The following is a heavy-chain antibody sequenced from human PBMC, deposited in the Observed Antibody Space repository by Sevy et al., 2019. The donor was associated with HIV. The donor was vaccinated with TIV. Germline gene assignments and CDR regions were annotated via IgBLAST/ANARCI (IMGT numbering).Heavy chain of an antibody. D-gene: IGHD1-26*01. J-gene: IGHJ4*02. V-gene: IGHV3-30*03. CDR3: ATGRQGATYGY. CDR1: GFNFRIYA. CDR2: ISYDGRDK. Sequence: GESLKISCAASGFNFRIYAMHWVRQAPGKGLEWVAVISYDGRDKFYAESVKGRFTISRDNSKNMVFLQLNSLRGDDTAVYYCATGRQGATYGYWGQGTPVTVSS.